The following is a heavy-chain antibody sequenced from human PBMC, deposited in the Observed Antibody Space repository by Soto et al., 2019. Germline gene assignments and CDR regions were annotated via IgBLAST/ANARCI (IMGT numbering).Heavy chain of an antibody. V-gene: IGHV3-23*01. CDR2: ISGSGGNT. CDR1: GFIFSNYV. D-gene: IGHD6-19*01. Sequence: EVQLLESGGGLVQPGGSLRLSCAASGFIFSNYVMTWVRQAPGKWPEWVSAISGSGGNTYYADSVKGRFTISRDNSKNTLYLQMNSLRAEDTAGYCCAKESSSDTTLDYWGQGTLVTVSS. CDR3: AKESSSDTTLDY. J-gene: IGHJ4*02.